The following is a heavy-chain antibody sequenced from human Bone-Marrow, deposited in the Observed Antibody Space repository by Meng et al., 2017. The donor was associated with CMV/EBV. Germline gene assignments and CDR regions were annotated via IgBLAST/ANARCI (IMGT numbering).Heavy chain of an antibody. CDR1: GFSLSTSGMR. V-gene: IGHV2-70*04. CDR2: IDWGDAE. J-gene: IGHJ4*02. D-gene: IGHD6-13*01. CDR3: ARTAVAGRGAYYFDF. Sequence: SGPTLVKPTQTLTLTCTFSGFSLSTSGMRVSWIRQSPGKALEWLARIDWGDAEFYSPSLETRLTISKVTSKNQVVFTMSKMDPVDIGTYYCARTAVAGRGAYYFDFWGQGTLVTVSS.